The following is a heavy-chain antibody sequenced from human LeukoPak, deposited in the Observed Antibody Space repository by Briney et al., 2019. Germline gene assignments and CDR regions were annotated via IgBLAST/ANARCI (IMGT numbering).Heavy chain of an antibody. V-gene: IGHV3-7*01. CDR1: GFPFGTYW. CDR2: IKHDGREE. J-gene: IGHJ5*02. Sequence: GGSLRLSCEGSGFPFGTYWMAWVRQAPGKGLEWVASIKHDGREEHYVDSIKGRFTISRDNGKNSVYLQMNNLRVEDTAMYYRSREFHPWGQGTLVIVSS. CDR3: SREFHP.